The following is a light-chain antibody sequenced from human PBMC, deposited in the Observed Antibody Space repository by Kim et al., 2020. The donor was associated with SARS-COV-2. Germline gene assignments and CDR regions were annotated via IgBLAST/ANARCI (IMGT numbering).Light chain of an antibody. V-gene: IGLV3-19*01. J-gene: IGLJ2*01. Sequence: SSELTQDPAVSVALGQTVRITCQGDSLRSYYASWYQQKPGQAPVLVIYGRNNRPSGIPDRFSGSTSGNTASLTITGAQAEDEADYYCKSRDSSGNVVFGGGPKLPVL. CDR2: GRN. CDR1: SLRSYY. CDR3: KSRDSSGNVV.